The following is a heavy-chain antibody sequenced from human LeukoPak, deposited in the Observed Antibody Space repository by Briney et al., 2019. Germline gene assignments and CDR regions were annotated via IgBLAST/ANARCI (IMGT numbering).Heavy chain of an antibody. CDR3: ARGGHIVVVFGYYMDV. CDR2: ISSSSSTI. Sequence: GGSLRLSCAASGFTFSSYSMNWVRQAPGKGLEWVSYISSSSSTIYYADSVKGRFTISRDNAKNSLYLQMNSLRAEDTAVYYCARGGHIVVVFGYYMDVWGKGTTVTVSS. D-gene: IGHD2-15*01. V-gene: IGHV3-48*01. CDR1: GFTFSSYS. J-gene: IGHJ6*03.